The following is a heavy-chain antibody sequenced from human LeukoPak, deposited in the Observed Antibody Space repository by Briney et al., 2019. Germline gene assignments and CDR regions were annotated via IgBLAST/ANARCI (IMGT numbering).Heavy chain of an antibody. J-gene: IGHJ4*02. CDR3: TRASGCYDY. V-gene: IGHV3-33*03. D-gene: IGHD6-19*01. CDR2: IWFDGSNK. Sequence: GGSLRLSCAASGFSFSTYGMHWVRQAPGKGLEWVAVIWFDGSNKYYADSVKGRFTISRDNSKNTLYLQMNSLRADDTAVYYCTRASGCYDYWGRGTLVTVSS. CDR1: GFSFSTYG.